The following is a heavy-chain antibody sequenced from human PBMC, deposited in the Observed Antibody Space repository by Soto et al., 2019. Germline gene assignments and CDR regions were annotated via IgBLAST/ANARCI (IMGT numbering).Heavy chain of an antibody. CDR2: TSNSGST. CDR3: ARGGGSTKVDY. Sequence: QVQLQESGPGLVKPSQTLSLTCTVSGGSITSSGYYWSWIRQHPGEGLEWIGFTSNSGSTSYNPSLTCRVTISVDTSSNQFSLNLKSVTAADTAVYYCARGGGSTKVDYWGQGTLVTVSP. V-gene: IGHV4-31*03. J-gene: IGHJ4*02. CDR1: GGSITSSGYY. D-gene: IGHD2-2*01.